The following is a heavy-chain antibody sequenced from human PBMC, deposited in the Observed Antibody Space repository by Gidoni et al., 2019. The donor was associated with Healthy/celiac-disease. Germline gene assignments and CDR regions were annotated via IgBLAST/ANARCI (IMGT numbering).Heavy chain of an antibody. J-gene: IGHJ4*02. CDR3: ARASITIFGVVIMSY. V-gene: IGHV1-3*01. D-gene: IGHD3-3*01. Sequence: QVQFVQSGAEVKKPGASVKVSCKASGYNFTSYAMHWVRQAPGQRLEWMGWINAGNGNTKYSQKFQGRVTITRDTSASTAYMELSSLRSEDTAVYYCARASITIFGVVIMSYWGQGTLVTVSS. CDR2: INAGNGNT. CDR1: GYNFTSYA.